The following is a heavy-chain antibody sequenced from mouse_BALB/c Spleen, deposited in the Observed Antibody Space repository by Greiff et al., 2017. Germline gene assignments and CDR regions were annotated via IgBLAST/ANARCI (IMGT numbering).Heavy chain of an antibody. CDR1: GFTFSSYA. Sequence: EVKLMESGGGLVKPGGSLKLSCAASGFTFSSYAMSWVRQTPEKRLEWVASISSGGSTYYPDSVKGRFTISRDNARNILYLQMSSLRSEDTAMYYCARSDYYAMDYWGQGTSVTVSS. CDR3: ARSDYYAMDY. CDR2: ISSGGST. V-gene: IGHV5-6-5*01. J-gene: IGHJ4*01.